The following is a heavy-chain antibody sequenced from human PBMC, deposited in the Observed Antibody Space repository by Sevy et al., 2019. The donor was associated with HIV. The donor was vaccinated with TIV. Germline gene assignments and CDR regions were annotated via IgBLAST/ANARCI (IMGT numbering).Heavy chain of an antibody. CDR1: GFTFSSYG. V-gene: IGHV3-30*18. Sequence: GGSLRLSCAASGFTFSSYGMHWVRQAPGKGLEWVAVISYDGSNKYYGDSVKGRFTISRDNSKNTLYLQMNSLRAEDTAVYYCAKWSMGGARWLQLGAFDISGQGTMVTVSS. CDR2: ISYDGSNK. CDR3: AKWSMGGARWLQLGAFDI. J-gene: IGHJ3*02. D-gene: IGHD5-12*01.